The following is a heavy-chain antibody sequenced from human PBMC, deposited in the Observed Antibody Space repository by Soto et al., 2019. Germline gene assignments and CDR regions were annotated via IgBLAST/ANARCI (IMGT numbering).Heavy chain of an antibody. V-gene: IGHV3-48*02. CDR2: ISSSKTT. J-gene: IGHJ4*02. CDR3: VGDQDVHTPMVHGNY. Sequence: EVQLVESGGGLVQPGESLRLSCTASGITFSSYSMNWVRQAPGKGLEWLSYISSSKTTYADSVKGRLTISRDNAKNSVYLQMNRLRDEDTAVYYCVGDQDVHTPMVHGNYWGRGTRVTVSS. CDR1: GITFSSYS. D-gene: IGHD5-18*01.